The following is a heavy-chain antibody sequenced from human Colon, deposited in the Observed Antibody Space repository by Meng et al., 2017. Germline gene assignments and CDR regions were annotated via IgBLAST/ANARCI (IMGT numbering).Heavy chain of an antibody. D-gene: IGHD3-10*01. V-gene: IGHV4-39*07. Sequence: QMPEWGPGLVKPSETLSLTCTVSGGSISSSSYYWGWIRQPPGKGLEWIGSIYYSGSTYYNPSLKSRVTISVDTSKNQFSLKLSSVTAADTAVYYCAVWFGELLSGNWFDPWGQGTLVTVSS. CDR1: GGSISSSSYY. J-gene: IGHJ5*02. CDR3: AVWFGELLSGNWFDP. CDR2: IYYSGST.